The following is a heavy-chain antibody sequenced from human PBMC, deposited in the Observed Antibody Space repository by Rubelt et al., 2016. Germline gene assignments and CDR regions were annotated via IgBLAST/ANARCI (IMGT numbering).Heavy chain of an antibody. J-gene: IGHJ4*02. Sequence: QVQLQESGPGLVKPSETLSLTCTVSGYSISSGYYWGWIRQPPGKGLEWIGSLYHGGNTYSTPSLTSRVTILLDTSKNQSSLKLSAVTAADTAVYYCARGRMAARPDTPYFGYWGRGTLVTVSS. D-gene: IGHD6-6*01. CDR3: ARGRMAARPDTPYFGY. CDR2: LYHGGNT. CDR1: GYSISSGYY. V-gene: IGHV4-38-2*02.